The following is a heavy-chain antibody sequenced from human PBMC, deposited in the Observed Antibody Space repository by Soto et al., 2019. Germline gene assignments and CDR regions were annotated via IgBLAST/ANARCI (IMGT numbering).Heavy chain of an antibody. V-gene: IGHV1-18*04. CDR1: GFHFNSYG. Sequence: QAQLVQSGAEVKNPGASVRVSCKASGFHFNSYGISWVRQAPGQGLEWMGWISGNNGKTKYEEKFQGRVTMTIDTSTSIVYMELRSLTSDDTAMYYCTRGQWLENWFDPWGQGTLVTVSS. CDR3: TRGQWLENWFDP. D-gene: IGHD6-19*01. CDR2: ISGNNGKT. J-gene: IGHJ5*02.